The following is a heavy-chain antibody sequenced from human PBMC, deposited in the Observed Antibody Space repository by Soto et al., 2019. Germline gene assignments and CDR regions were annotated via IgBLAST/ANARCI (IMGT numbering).Heavy chain of an antibody. J-gene: IGHJ3*02. D-gene: IGHD3-16*01. CDR2: LIHGGST. CDR3: ARSPLGYDYVRQTWREVGDSFDI. V-gene: IGHV4-34*12. CDR1: GASLGGFH. Sequence: SETLSLTCAIYGASLGGFHWTWLRQAPGKGLEWIGELIHGGSTNYNPSLKGRVSFSLDTSKNQFSLHLMSVTAADTAVYYCARSPLGYDYVRQTWREVGDSFDIWGRGTLVT.